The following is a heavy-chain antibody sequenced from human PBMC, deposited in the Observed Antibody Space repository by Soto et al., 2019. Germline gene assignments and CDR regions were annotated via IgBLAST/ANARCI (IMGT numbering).Heavy chain of an antibody. Sequence: QVQLQESGPGLVKPSQTLSLTCTVSGGSISSGDYYWSWIRQPPGKGLEWIGYIYLSGSTYYNPSLTSRVTISVDTSKNPFSLKLSSVTAADTAVYYCARERPDGARLDPWGQGTLVTVSS. CDR3: ARERPDGARLDP. CDR2: IYLSGST. D-gene: IGHD6-6*01. CDR1: GGSISSGDYY. V-gene: IGHV4-30-4*01. J-gene: IGHJ5*02.